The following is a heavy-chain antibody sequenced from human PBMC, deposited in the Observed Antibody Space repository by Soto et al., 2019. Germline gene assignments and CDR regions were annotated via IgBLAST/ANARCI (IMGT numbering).Heavy chain of an antibody. J-gene: IGHJ6*02. V-gene: IGHV1-2*04. D-gene: IGHD2-2*01. CDR3: ARDRSNVYCSSTSCYTGMDV. CDR1: GYTFTGYY. Sequence: ASVKVSCKASGYTFTGYYMHWVRQAPGQGLEWMGWINPNSGGTNYAQKFQGWVTMTRDTSISTAYMELSRLRSDDTAVYYCARDRSNVYCSSTSCYTGMDVWGQGTTVTVSS. CDR2: INPNSGGT.